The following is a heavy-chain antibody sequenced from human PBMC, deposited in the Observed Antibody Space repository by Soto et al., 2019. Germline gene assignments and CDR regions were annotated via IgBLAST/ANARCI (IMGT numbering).Heavy chain of an antibody. CDR3: ARARQYYDCELDP. D-gene: IGHD3-16*01. CDR1: GDSITRGAYY. V-gene: IGHV4-31*03. Sequence: SETLSLTCTVSGDSITRGAYYWTWIRQHPGKGLEWIGYISNTGRTNYNPSIKSRLSISLDTSENQFSMKLTSVTAADTAIYYCARARQYYDCELDPWGQGTLVTVS. CDR2: ISNTGRT. J-gene: IGHJ5*02.